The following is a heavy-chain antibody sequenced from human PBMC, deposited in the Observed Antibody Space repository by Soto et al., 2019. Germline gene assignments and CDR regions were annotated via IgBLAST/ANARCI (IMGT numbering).Heavy chain of an antibody. V-gene: IGHV1-3*05. Sequence: QVQLVQSGAEEKKPGASVKVSCKASGYTFTSYAMHWVRQAPGQRREWMGWINAGNGNTKYSKKFQGRVTITRDTSASTAYMELSSLRSEDTAVYYCARSIVVVTALDYWGQGTLVTVSS. D-gene: IGHD2-21*02. J-gene: IGHJ4*02. CDR3: ARSIVVVTALDY. CDR1: GYTFTSYA. CDR2: INAGNGNT.